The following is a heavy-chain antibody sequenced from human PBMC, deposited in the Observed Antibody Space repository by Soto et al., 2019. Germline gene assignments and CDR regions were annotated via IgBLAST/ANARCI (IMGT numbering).Heavy chain of an antibody. Sequence: GGSLRLSCAASGFTFSSYWMSWVRQAPGKGLEWMANIRQDGNEKYYVDSAKGRFTISRDNAKNSLYLQMNSLRAEDTAVYYCARILGGSPGDVFEYWGQGTLVTVSS. CDR1: GFTFSSYW. CDR2: IRQDGNEK. CDR3: ARILGGSPGDVFEY. V-gene: IGHV3-7*05. J-gene: IGHJ4*02. D-gene: IGHD2-21*02.